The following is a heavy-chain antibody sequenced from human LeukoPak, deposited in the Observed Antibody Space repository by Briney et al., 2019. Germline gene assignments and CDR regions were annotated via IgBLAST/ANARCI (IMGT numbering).Heavy chain of an antibody. CDR1: GGSVSSGSYY. CDR2: IYYSGST. J-gene: IGHJ3*02. Sequence: SETLSLTCTVSGGSVSSGSYYWSWIRQPPGKGLEWIGYIYYSGSTNYNPSLKSRVTISVDTSKNQFSLKLSSVTAADTAVYYCARGYESDAFDIWGQGTMVTVSS. D-gene: IGHD2-2*01. V-gene: IGHV4-61*01. CDR3: ARGYESDAFDI.